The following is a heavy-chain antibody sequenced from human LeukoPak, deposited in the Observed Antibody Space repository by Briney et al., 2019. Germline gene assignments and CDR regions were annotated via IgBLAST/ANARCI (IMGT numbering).Heavy chain of an antibody. D-gene: IGHD2-15*01. J-gene: IGHJ4*02. V-gene: IGHV4-34*01. CDR3: AREDCSGGSCPDFDY. Sequence: SETLSLTCAVYGGSFSGYYWSWIRQPPGKGLEWVGEINHIGSTNYNPSLKSRVTISVDTSKNQFSLKLSSVTAADTAVYYCAREDCSGGSCPDFDYWGQGTLVTVSS. CDR2: INHIGST. CDR1: GGSFSGYY.